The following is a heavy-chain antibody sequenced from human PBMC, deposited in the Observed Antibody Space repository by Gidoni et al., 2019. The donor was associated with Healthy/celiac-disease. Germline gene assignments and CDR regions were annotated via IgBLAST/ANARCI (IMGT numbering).Heavy chain of an antibody. D-gene: IGHD1-26*01. CDR1: GYSLTRYW. V-gene: IGHV5-51*03. CDR3: ARLSGATMGSHWYFDL. Sequence: EVQLVQSGAAEKKQGESLQISCKGSGYSLTRYWIGWVRQMPGKGLEWMGRIYPGDADTRYSPSFQGQVTISADKSISTAYLQWSSLKASDTAMYYCARLSGATMGSHWYFDLWGRGTLVTVSS. CDR2: IYPGDADT. J-gene: IGHJ2*01.